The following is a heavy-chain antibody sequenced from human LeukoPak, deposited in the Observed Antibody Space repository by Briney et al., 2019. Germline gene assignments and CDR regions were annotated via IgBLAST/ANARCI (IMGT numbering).Heavy chain of an antibody. V-gene: IGHV3-30-3*01. Sequence: GGSLRLSCAASGFTFSSYAMHWVRQAPGRGLEWVAVISYDGNNKYSADSVKGRFTISRDNSKNTLYLQMNSLRAEDTAVYYCARGILLDWDYASSGTGYWGQGTLVTVSS. CDR3: ARGILLDWDYASSGTGY. CDR1: GFTFSSYA. CDR2: ISYDGNNK. J-gene: IGHJ4*02. D-gene: IGHD3-22*01.